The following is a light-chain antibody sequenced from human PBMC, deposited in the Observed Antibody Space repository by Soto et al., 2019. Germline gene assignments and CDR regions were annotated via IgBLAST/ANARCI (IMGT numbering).Light chain of an antibody. Sequence: DIVMTLSPDSLAVSLGERATINCKSSQSVLYRSSNKNYLAWYQQKPGQPPKLLIYWASTRESGVPDRFSGSGSGTDFTLTISSLQAEDVAVYYCQQYYSTPPITFGQGTRLEIK. CDR1: QSVLYRSSNKNY. CDR3: QQYYSTPPIT. V-gene: IGKV4-1*01. J-gene: IGKJ5*01. CDR2: WAS.